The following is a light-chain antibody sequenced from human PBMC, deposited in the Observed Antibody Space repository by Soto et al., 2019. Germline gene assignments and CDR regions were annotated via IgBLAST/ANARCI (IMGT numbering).Light chain of an antibody. V-gene: IGLV2-8*01. Sequence: QSVLTQPPSASGSPGQSVTISCTGTSSDVGGYNYVSWYQQHPGKAPKLMIYEVSKRPSGVPDRFSGSKSGDTASLTVSGLQADDEADYYCSSYADSNNLLFGGGTKLTVL. CDR3: SSYADSNNLL. J-gene: IGLJ2*01. CDR2: EVS. CDR1: SSDVGGYNY.